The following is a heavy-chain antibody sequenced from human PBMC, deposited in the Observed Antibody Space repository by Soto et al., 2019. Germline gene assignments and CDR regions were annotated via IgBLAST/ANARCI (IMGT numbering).Heavy chain of an antibody. CDR2: IYYSGST. CDR3: ARHKKEWQVLSPNFDS. J-gene: IGHJ4*02. Sequence: SETLSLTCTVSGGSISSGGYYWSWIRQHPGKGLEWIGCIYYSGSTYYNPSLKSRVTISVDTSKNQFSLKLSSVTAADTAVYFCARHKKEWQVLSPNFDSWGQGTLVTVSS. CDR1: GGSISSGGYY. V-gene: IGHV4-31*03. D-gene: IGHD6-19*01.